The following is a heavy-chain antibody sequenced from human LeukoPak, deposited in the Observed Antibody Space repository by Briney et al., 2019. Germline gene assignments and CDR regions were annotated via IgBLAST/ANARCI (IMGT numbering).Heavy chain of an antibody. V-gene: IGHV4-59*01. CDR2: IYYSGST. CDR3: ARESVGDYGLSFDC. CDR1: GGSISSYY. D-gene: IGHD4-17*01. J-gene: IGHJ4*02. Sequence: PSETLPLTCTVSGGSISSYYWSWIRQPPGKGLEWIGYIYYSGSTNYNPSLKSRVTISVDTSKNQFSLKLSSVTAADTAMYYCARESVGDYGLSFDCWGQGTLVTVSS.